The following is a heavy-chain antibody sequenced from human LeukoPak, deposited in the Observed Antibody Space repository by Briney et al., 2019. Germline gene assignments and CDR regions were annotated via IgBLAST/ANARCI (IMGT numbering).Heavy chain of an antibody. D-gene: IGHD6-19*01. Sequence: PSETLSLTCTVSGGSISGYYWSWLRQPPGKGLEWVGYIYYSGSTNYNPSLKSRVTMSVDTSKNQFSLKLSSVTAADTAMYYCARDYSSVPTLVGLWGRGTLVTVSS. CDR3: ARDYSSVPTLVGL. J-gene: IGHJ2*01. CDR1: GGSISGYY. CDR2: IYYSGST. V-gene: IGHV4-59*12.